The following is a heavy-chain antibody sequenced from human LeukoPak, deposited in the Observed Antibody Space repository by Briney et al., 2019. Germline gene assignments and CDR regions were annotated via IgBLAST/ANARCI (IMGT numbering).Heavy chain of an antibody. J-gene: IGHJ4*02. CDR2: IRGSGGST. CDR3: AKFKSPSAY. Sequence: PGGSLRPPCPACGLTFSCTAMSWLSQAPGKGLQWVSAIRGSGGSTYYADSVKGRFTISRDNSKNTLYLQMNSLRAEDTAVYYCAKFKSPSAYWGQGTLVTVSS. CDR1: GLTFSCTA. V-gene: IGHV3-23*01.